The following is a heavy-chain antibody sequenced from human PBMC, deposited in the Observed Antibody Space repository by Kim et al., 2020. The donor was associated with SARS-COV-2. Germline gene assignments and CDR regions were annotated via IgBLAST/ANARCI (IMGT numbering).Heavy chain of an antibody. J-gene: IGHJ4*02. Sequence: YNPSLKSRVTISVDTSKNQFSLKLSSVTAADTAVYYCARVSITMVRGADYWGQGTLVTVSS. V-gene: IGHV4-34*01. D-gene: IGHD3-10*01. CDR3: ARVSITMVRGADY.